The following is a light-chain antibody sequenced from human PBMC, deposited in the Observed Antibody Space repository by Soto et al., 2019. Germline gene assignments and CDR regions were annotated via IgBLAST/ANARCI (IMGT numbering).Light chain of an antibody. CDR1: QTISSNS. Sequence: DIVLTQSPGTLSVSPGERATLSCRASQTISSNSLAGYPQKPGRPPSLPTYGTSSRATGIPDRFSGSGSGTDFTLTISRLEPEDSAIYYCQQYVSWTFGQGTKVEIK. CDR3: QQYVSWT. CDR2: GTS. J-gene: IGKJ1*01. V-gene: IGKV3-20*01.